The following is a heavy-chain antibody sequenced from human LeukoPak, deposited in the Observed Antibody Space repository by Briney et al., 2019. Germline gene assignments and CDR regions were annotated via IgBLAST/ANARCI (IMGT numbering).Heavy chain of an antibody. CDR3: AREGGGYYDILTGYYGRGHDL. CDR2: ISCDGSNK. CDR1: GFTFSSYA. D-gene: IGHD3-9*01. Sequence: PGGSLRLSCAASGFTFSSYAMHWVRQAPGKGLEWVAVISCDGSNKYYADSVKGRFTISRDNSKNTLYLQMNSLRAEDTAVYYCAREGGGYYDILTGYYGRGHDLWGRGTLVSVSS. J-gene: IGHJ2*01. V-gene: IGHV3-30-3*01.